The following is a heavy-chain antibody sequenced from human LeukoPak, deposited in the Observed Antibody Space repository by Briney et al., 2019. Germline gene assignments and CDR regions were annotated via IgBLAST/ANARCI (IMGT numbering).Heavy chain of an antibody. CDR2: IIPIFGTA. J-gene: IGHJ3*02. CDR3: ARGQFPNYYDSSGVAAFDI. D-gene: IGHD3-22*01. Sequence: GSSVTVSFKASGGTFISYAISWVRQAPGQGLEWMGGIIPIFGTANYAQKFQGRVTITADESTSTAYMELSSLRSEDTAVYYCARGQFPNYYDSSGVAAFDIWGQGTMVTVSS. V-gene: IGHV1-69*01. CDR1: GGTFISYA.